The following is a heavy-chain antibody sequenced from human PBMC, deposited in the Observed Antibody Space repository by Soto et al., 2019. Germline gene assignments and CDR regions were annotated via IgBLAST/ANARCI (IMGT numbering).Heavy chain of an antibody. CDR3: ARLGWGDGDSDY. CDR1: GGSINKSNYF. V-gene: IGHV4-39*01. J-gene: IGHJ4*02. Sequence: QLQLQESGPGQVKPSETLSLTCTVSGGSINKSNYFWGWIRPPPGKGLEWIGSILYSGGTSYTSSLKNRVTISGDTSKNQFSLELTSVTAADTAVYFCARLGWGDGDSDYWGQGTLVTVSS. CDR2: ILYSGGT. D-gene: IGHD6-19*01.